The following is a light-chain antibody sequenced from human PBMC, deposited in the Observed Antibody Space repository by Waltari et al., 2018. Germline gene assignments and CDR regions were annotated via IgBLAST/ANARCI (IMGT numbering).Light chain of an antibody. CDR1: SSDVGNYNL. CDR2: EGT. CDR3: CSYTGSRTPRV. J-gene: IGLJ2*01. Sequence: QSALTQPASVSGSPGQSITISCTGTSSDVGNYNLVSWYQQHPGKAPKLVIYEGTKRPSEVSNRFSGSKSGDTASLTISRLQAEDEADYSCCSYTGSRTPRVFGGGTKLTVV. V-gene: IGLV2-23*01.